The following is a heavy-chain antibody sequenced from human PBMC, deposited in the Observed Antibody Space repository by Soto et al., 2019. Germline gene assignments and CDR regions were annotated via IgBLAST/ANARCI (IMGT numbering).Heavy chain of an antibody. D-gene: IGHD6-13*01. Sequence: PGGSLRLSCAVSGFTFRSSAMNWFRQAPGKGLEWVSSITSGGDTYYVDSVRGRFTIARDTSKDTLYPQLGSLRAEDRAVYYCAKNLLYGTSGYGVSDYWGQGSLVTVSS. V-gene: IGHV3-23*01. CDR1: GFTFRSSA. CDR2: ITSGGDT. CDR3: AKNLLYGTSGYGVSDY. J-gene: IGHJ4*02.